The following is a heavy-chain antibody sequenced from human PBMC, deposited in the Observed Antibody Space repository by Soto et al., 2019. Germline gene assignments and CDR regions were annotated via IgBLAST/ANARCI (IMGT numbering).Heavy chain of an antibody. CDR1: GYTFTGYY. CDR3: ARDHSRYYDSSGYQPLRY. J-gene: IGHJ4*02. CDR2: INPNSGGT. Sequence: ASVKVSCKASGYTFTGYYMHWVRQAPGQGLEWMGWINPNSGGTNYAQKFQGWVTMTRDTSISTAYMELSRLRSDDTAVYYCARDHSRYYDSSGYQPLRYWGQGTLVTVSS. V-gene: IGHV1-2*04. D-gene: IGHD3-22*01.